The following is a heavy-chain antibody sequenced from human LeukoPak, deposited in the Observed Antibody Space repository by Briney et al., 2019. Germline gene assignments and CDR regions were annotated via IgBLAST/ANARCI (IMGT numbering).Heavy chain of an antibody. CDR1: GGSISSYY. Sequence: SETLSLTCTVSGGSISSYYWSWIRQPPGKGLEWIGYIYYSGSTNYNPSLKSRVTISVDTSKNQFSLKLSSVTAADTAVYYCARGGYYDSSVAFDIWGRGTMVTVSS. D-gene: IGHD3-22*01. CDR3: ARGGYYDSSVAFDI. CDR2: IYYSGST. J-gene: IGHJ3*02. V-gene: IGHV4-59*12.